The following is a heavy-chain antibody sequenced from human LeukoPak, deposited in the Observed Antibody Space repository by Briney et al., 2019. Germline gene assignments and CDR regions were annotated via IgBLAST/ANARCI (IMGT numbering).Heavy chain of an antibody. Sequence: GGSLRLSCAASGFTFNTYALHWLRQAPGKGLEWVAAISHDGISEHYADSLKGRFSISRDNSKNTIYLQMNSLRAEDTAVYYCARAMVRGVLPYWGQGTLVTVSS. CDR1: GFTFNTYA. D-gene: IGHD3-10*01. CDR2: ISHDGISE. CDR3: ARAMVRGVLPY. J-gene: IGHJ4*02. V-gene: IGHV3-30*04.